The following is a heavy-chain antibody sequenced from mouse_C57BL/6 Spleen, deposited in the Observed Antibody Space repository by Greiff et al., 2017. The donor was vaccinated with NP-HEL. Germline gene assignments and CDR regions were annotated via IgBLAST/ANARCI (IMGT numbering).Heavy chain of an antibody. CDR3: ARPDYDYDGAWFAY. Sequence: EVHLVESGGDLVKPGGSLKLSCAASGFTFSSYGMSWVRQTPDKRLEWVATISSGGSYTYYPDSVNGRVTISRDNAKNTLYLQMSSLKSEDTAMYYCARPDYDYDGAWFAYWGQGTLVTVSA. V-gene: IGHV5-6*01. CDR2: ISSGGSYT. CDR1: GFTFSSYG. J-gene: IGHJ3*01. D-gene: IGHD2-4*01.